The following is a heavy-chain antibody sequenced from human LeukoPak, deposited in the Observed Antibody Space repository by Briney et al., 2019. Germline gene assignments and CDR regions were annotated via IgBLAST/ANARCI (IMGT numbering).Heavy chain of an antibody. CDR3: ASAYDSSGHNRRAFDI. D-gene: IGHD3-22*01. J-gene: IGHJ3*02. V-gene: IGHV5-51*01. CDR2: IYPGDSDT. CDR1: GYTFTGFW. Sequence: GESLKISCKGSGYTFTGFWIGWVRQMPGKGLEWMGIIYPGDSDTRYSPSFQGQVTISADKSISTAYLQWSSLKASDTAMYYCASAYDSSGHNRRAFDIWGQGTMVTVSS.